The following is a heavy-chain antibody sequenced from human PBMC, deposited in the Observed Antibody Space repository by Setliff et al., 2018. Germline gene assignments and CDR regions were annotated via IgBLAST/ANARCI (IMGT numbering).Heavy chain of an antibody. J-gene: IGHJ3*02. Sequence: GGSLRLSCAASGFTVSSSYMTWVRQAPGKGLEWVSVIYTGGSTYYADSMKDRFTISRDTSKNTLYLQMNSLRTADTAVYYCARISRIVNQRHAFDIWGQGTMVTVSS. V-gene: IGHV3-53*05. D-gene: IGHD3-22*01. CDR3: ARISRIVNQRHAFDI. CDR2: IYTGGST. CDR1: GFTVSSSY.